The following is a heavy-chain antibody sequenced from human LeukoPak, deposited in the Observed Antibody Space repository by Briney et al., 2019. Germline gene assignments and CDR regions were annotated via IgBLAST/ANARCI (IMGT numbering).Heavy chain of an antibody. CDR1: GYTFTSHF. CDR3: ARGGDGYNLYYFDY. Sequence: ASVKVSCKASGYTFTSHFMHWVRQAPGQGLEWMGWINPNSGGTNYAQKFQGRVTMTRDTSISTAHMELSRLRSDDTAVYYCARGGDGYNLYYFDYWGQGTLVTVSS. CDR2: INPNSGGT. J-gene: IGHJ4*02. V-gene: IGHV1-2*02. D-gene: IGHD5-24*01.